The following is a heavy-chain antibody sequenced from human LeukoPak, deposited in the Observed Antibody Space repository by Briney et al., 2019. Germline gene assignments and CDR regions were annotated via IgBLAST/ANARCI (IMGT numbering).Heavy chain of an antibody. Sequence: ASVKVSCKASGYPFVNYGLTWVRQAPGQGLEWMGWINPNSGGTNYAQKFQGRVTMTRDTSISTAYMELSSLRADDTAVYYCAKGETVSATWDYWGQGTLVTVSS. CDR1: GYPFVNYG. CDR2: INPNSGGT. V-gene: IGHV1-2*02. D-gene: IGHD6-19*01. J-gene: IGHJ4*02. CDR3: AKGETVSATWDY.